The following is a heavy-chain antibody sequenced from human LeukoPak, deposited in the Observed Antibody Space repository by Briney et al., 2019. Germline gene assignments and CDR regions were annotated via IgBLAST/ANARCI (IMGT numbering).Heavy chain of an antibody. Sequence: ASVKVSCKASGYTFTNYGISWVRQAPGQGLEWMGWISAYNGYTDYAQQFQFRVTMTTDTSTSTAYMELRSLRSDDTAVYYCARDKAVTTEVTQHFQHWGQGTLVTVSS. CDR2: ISAYNGYT. J-gene: IGHJ1*01. V-gene: IGHV1-18*01. CDR3: ARDKAVTTEVTQHFQH. D-gene: IGHD4-23*01. CDR1: GYTFTNYG.